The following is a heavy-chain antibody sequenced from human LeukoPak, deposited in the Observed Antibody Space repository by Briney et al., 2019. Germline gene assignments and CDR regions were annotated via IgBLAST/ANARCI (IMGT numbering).Heavy chain of an antibody. D-gene: IGHD5-18*01. V-gene: IGHV4-59*08. CDR1: GGSISTYY. Sequence: SETLSLTCTVSGGSISTYYWSWIRQPPGKGLEFIGYLYYRGSSNYNPSLKSRVTISVDPSKNQFSLKLSSVTAADTAVYYCARPRQGYSYGFDYWGQGTLVTVSS. J-gene: IGHJ4*02. CDR2: LYYRGSS. CDR3: ARPRQGYSYGFDY.